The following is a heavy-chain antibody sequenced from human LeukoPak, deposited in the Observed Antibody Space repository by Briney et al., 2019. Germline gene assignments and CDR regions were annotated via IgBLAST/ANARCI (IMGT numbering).Heavy chain of an antibody. V-gene: IGHV1-69*13. CDR1: GGTFSSYA. J-gene: IGHJ4*02. CDR3: ARVGVTMVRGVILYFDY. D-gene: IGHD3-10*01. Sequence: GASVKVSCKASGGTFSSYAISWVRQAPGQGLEWMGGIIPIFGTANYAQKFQGRVTITADESTSTAYMELSSLRSEDTAVYYCARVGVTMVRGVILYFDYRGQGTLVTVSS. CDR2: IIPIFGTA.